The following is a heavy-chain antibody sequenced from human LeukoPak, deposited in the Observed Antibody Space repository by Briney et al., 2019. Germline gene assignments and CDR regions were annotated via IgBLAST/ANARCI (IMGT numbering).Heavy chain of an antibody. D-gene: IGHD3-10*01. J-gene: IGHJ3*02. V-gene: IGHV4-34*01. Sequence: SETLSLTCAVYGGSFSGYYWSWIRQPPGKGLEWIGEINHSGSTNYNPSLKSRVTISVDTSKNQFSLKLSSVTAADTAVYYCARHPYCSRWCHQKRPGAAFDIWGQGTMVTVSS. CDR3: ARHPYCSRWCHQKRPGAAFDI. CDR1: GGSFSGYY. CDR2: INHSGST.